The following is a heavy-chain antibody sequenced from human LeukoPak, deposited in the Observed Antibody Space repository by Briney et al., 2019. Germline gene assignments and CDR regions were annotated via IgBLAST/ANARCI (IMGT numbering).Heavy chain of an antibody. CDR3: ASGHDYSNHGAPVVGY. V-gene: IGHV4-34*01. Sequence: SETLSLTCAVYGGSFSGYYWSWIRQPPGKGLEWIGEINHSGSTNYNPSLKSRVTISVDTSKNQFSLKLSSVTAADTAVYYCASGHDYSNHGAPVVGYWGQGTLVTVSS. CDR1: GGSFSGYY. D-gene: IGHD4-11*01. CDR2: INHSGST. J-gene: IGHJ4*02.